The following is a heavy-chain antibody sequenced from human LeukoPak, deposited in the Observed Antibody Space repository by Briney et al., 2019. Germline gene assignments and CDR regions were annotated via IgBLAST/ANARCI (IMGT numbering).Heavy chain of an antibody. J-gene: IGHJ2*01. CDR2: IYHSGST. V-gene: IGHV4-4*02. Sequence: SETLSLTCAVSGVSISSSNWWSWVRQPPGKGLEWIGEIYHSGSTNYNPSLKSRVTISVDKSKNQFSLKLSSVTAADTAVYYCADKRSGHYDTSGYYLGWYFDLWGRGTLVTVSS. D-gene: IGHD3-22*01. CDR3: ADKRSGHYDTSGYYLGWYFDL. CDR1: GVSISSSNW.